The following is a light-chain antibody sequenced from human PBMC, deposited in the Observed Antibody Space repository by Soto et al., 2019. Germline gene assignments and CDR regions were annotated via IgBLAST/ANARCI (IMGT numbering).Light chain of an antibody. CDR3: QQYNSYSPLT. Sequence: DIQMTQSPPSLSASVGDRVTIICRASDGINIYLGWYQQKPGKAPKLLIYDASSLESGVPSRFSGSGSGTEFTLTISSLQPDDFATYYCQQYNSYSPLTFGGGTNVDIK. CDR1: DGINIY. V-gene: IGKV1-5*02. J-gene: IGKJ4*01. CDR2: DAS.